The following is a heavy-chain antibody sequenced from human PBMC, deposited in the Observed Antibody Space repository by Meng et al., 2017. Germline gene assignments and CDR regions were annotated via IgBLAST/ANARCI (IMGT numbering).Heavy chain of an antibody. J-gene: IGHJ3*01. D-gene: IGHD4-17*01. Sequence: SVKVFCKASGGTFSSYAISWVRQAPGQGLEWMGGIIPISGTANYAQKFQGRVTITADKFTSTDYMELSSLRSEDTAVYYCAVIPYGDYRDSFHAFDLWGQGTMVTVSS. CDR1: GGTFSSYA. CDR2: IIPISGTA. CDR3: AVIPYGDYRDSFHAFDL. V-gene: IGHV1-69*06.